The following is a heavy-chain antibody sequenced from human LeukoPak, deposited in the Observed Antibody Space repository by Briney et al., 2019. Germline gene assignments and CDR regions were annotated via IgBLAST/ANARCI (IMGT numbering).Heavy chain of an antibody. J-gene: IGHJ4*02. Sequence: SQTLSLTCAISGDSVSSNSGAWNWIRQSPSRGLEWLGRTYYRSEWYNDYAVSVKSRITINPDTSKNQFSLQLNSVTPEDTAVYYCVRYTSSVRYFDYWGQGTLVTVSS. D-gene: IGHD6-6*01. CDR2: TYYRSEWYN. CDR3: VRYTSSVRYFDY. V-gene: IGHV6-1*01. CDR1: GDSVSSNSGA.